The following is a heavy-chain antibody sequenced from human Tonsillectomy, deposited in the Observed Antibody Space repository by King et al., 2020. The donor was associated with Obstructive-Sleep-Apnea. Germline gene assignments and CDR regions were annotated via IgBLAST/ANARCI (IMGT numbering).Heavy chain of an antibody. V-gene: IGHV3-9*01. CDR1: GFTFDDYA. Sequence: VQLVESGGGLVQPGRSLRLSCVAPGFTFDDYAMHWVRQAPGKGLEWVSGISWNSGSIGYVDSVKGRFTISRDNVKKSLYLQMNSLRVEDTALYYCAKDKDSSGWYADYWGQGTLVTVSS. D-gene: IGHD6-19*01. CDR3: AKDKDSSGWYADY. CDR2: ISWNSGSI. J-gene: IGHJ4*02.